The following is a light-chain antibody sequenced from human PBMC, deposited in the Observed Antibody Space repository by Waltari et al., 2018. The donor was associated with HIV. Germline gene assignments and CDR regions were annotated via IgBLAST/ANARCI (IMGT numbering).Light chain of an antibody. J-gene: IGLJ1*01. CDR2: RND. Sequence: QSVLTQPPSTSGTPGQRVTISCSGTDSNIGTTSVNWYQHLPGTAPKVLIYRNDQRPSGVPDRLSASKSGTSASLAISGLRSEDEADYYCAAWDDSLPGYVFGSGTKVTVL. CDR3: AAWDDSLPGYV. CDR1: DSNIGTTS. V-gene: IGLV1-44*01.